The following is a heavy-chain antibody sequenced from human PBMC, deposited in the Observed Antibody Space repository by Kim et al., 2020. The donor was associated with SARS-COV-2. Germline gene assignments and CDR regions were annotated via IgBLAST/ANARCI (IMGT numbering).Heavy chain of an antibody. CDR2: SSYI. CDR3: ARDSADFDY. Sequence: SSYIYYADSVKGRFTTSRDTAKNSLYLQMNRLRAEDTVVYYCARDSADFDYWGQGTLVTVSS. D-gene: IGHD3-10*01. J-gene: IGHJ4*02. V-gene: IGHV3-21*01.